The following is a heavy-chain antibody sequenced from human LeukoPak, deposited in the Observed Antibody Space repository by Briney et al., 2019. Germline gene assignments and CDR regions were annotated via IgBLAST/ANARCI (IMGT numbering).Heavy chain of an antibody. V-gene: IGHV7-4-1*02. Sequence: ASVKVSCTASGYTFTSYAMNWVRQAPGQGLEWMGWINTNTGNPTYAQGFTGRFAFSLDTSVSTAYLQISSLKAEDTAVYYCARDQRLTYCGGDCTLEDYWGQGTLVTVSS. CDR3: ARDQRLTYCGGDCTLEDY. J-gene: IGHJ4*02. CDR2: INTNTGNP. CDR1: GYTFTSYA. D-gene: IGHD2-21*02.